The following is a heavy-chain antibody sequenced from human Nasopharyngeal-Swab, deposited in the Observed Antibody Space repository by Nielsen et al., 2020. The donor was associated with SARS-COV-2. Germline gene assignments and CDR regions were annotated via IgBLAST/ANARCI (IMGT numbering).Heavy chain of an antibody. V-gene: IGHV4-34*01. CDR1: GGSFSGYY. CDR2: INYSGTT. Sequence: SETLSLTCAVYGGSFSGYYWSWIRQSPGKGLEWIGQINYSGTTNYNPSLKSRVAISVDTSKNQFSLKLNSVPAADTAVYYCASGARRGRGPFDYWGQGTQVTVSS. J-gene: IGHJ4*02. D-gene: IGHD3-16*01. CDR3: ASGARRGRGPFDY.